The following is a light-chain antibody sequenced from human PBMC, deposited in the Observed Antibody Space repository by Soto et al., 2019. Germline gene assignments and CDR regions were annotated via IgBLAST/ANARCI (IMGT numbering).Light chain of an antibody. CDR2: EAS. CDR1: QSSSTW. CDR3: QQYSDFRT. V-gene: IGKV1-5*01. J-gene: IGKJ1*01. Sequence: DIQMAQAPSSLSTTGGERVASSCRASQSSSTWMAWYQQKPGKAPKLLIYEASCLEVGVPSRFSGRGSRTEFTLTISSLQPDDYGTYCCQQYSDFRTFGQGTKVDIK.